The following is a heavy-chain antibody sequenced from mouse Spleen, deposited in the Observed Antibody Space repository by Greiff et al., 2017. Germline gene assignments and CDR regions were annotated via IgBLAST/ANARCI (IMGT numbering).Heavy chain of an antibody. V-gene: IGHV1-64*01. CDR3: ARGTTVVATENWFAY. CDR1: CYTFTSYW. CDR2: IHPNSGST. Sequence: QVQLQQPGAELVKPGASVKLSCKASCYTFTSYWMHWVKQRPGQGLEWIGMIHPNSGSTNYNEKFKSKATLTVDKSSSTAYMQLSSLTSEDSAVYYCARGTTVVATENWFAYWGQGTLVTVSA. J-gene: IGHJ3*01. D-gene: IGHD1-1*01.